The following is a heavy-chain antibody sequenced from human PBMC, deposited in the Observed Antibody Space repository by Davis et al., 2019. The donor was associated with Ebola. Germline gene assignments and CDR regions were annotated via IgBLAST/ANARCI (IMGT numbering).Heavy chain of an antibody. J-gene: IGHJ4*02. CDR1: GDSVSSNSVT. V-gene: IGHV6-1*01. Sequence: SQTLSLTCAISGDSVSSNSVTWNWIRQSPSRGLEWLGRTNYRSKWYNDYAVSVKSRITINPDTSKNQFSLQLNSVNPEDTAVYYCARRSTLGFDCWGQGTLVTVSS. D-gene: IGHD7-27*01. CDR2: TNYRSKWYN. CDR3: ARRSTLGFDC.